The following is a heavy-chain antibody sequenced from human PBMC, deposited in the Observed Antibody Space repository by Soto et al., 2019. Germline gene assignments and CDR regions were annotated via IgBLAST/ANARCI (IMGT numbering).Heavy chain of an antibody. Sequence: PGGSLRLSCAASGFTFSTYAMSWVRQAPGKGLEWVSAISGSPSSTYYADSVKGRFTISRDNSKKTLFLQMNSLRAEDTAIYYCAKDGHHSSGDLYYFDYWGQGIPVTVSS. D-gene: IGHD3-22*01. V-gene: IGHV3-23*01. CDR3: AKDGHHSSGDLYYFDY. CDR2: ISGSPSST. J-gene: IGHJ4*02. CDR1: GFTFSTYA.